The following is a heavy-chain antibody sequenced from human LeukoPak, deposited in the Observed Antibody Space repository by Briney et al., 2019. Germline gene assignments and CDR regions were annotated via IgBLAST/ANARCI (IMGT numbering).Heavy chain of an antibody. CDR2: IYPGDSNT. D-gene: IGHD7-27*01. J-gene: IGHJ4*02. CDR3: ARRTGEDLNLDY. CDR1: GYSFTNYW. V-gene: IGHV5-51*01. Sequence: GESLKISCKGSGYSFTNYWIGWVRQMPGRGLEWMGIIYPGDSNTRYSPSFQGQVTISAVNSISTAYLQWSSLKASDTAMYFCARRTGEDLNLDYWGQGTLVTVSS.